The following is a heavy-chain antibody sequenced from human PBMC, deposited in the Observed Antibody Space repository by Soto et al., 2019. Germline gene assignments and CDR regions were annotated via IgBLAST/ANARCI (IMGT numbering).Heavy chain of an antibody. Sequence: ASVKVSCKASVYNFTSYAMHWVRQAPGQRLEWMGWINAGNGNTKYSQKFQGRVTITRDTSASTAYMELSSLRSEDTAVYYCARVDVVVPAADYYYYGMDVWGQGTTVTVSS. J-gene: IGHJ6*02. CDR3: ARVDVVVPAADYYYYGMDV. CDR2: INAGNGNT. V-gene: IGHV1-3*01. D-gene: IGHD2-2*01. CDR1: VYNFTSYA.